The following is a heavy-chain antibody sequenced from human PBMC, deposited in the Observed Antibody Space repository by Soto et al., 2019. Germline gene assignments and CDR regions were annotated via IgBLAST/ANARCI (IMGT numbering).Heavy chain of an antibody. Sequence: EVQLVESGGGLVQPGRSLRLSCAASGFTFDDYAMHWVRQAPGKGLEWVSGISWNGGNIGYADSVKGRFTISRDNAKNSLYLQMNSLTAEETALYYFSKYSGRGGGGYFKHWGQGTLVTVSS. J-gene: IGHJ1*01. D-gene: IGHD1-26*01. CDR1: GFTFDDYA. CDR2: ISWNGGNI. CDR3: SKYSGRGGGGYFKH. V-gene: IGHV3-9*01.